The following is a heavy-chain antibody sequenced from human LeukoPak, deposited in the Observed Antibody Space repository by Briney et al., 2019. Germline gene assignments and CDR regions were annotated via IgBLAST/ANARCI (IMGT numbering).Heavy chain of an antibody. CDR1: GISFSNYG. CDR3: ANTQWLERTFDY. J-gene: IGHJ4*02. CDR2: IAHDGSIQ. D-gene: IGHD6-19*01. V-gene: IGHV3-30*18. Sequence: GGSLRLSCAASGISFSNYGMQWVRQPPGKGLEWVGVIAHDGSIQYYADSVKGRVTISRDNSKNTLYLQLNNPRPEDTAVYFCANTQWLERTFDYWGQGTLVTVSS.